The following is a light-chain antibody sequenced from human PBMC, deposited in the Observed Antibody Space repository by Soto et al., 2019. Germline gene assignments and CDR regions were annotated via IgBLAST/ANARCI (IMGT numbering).Light chain of an antibody. CDR3: QQTYTIPPT. CDR2: SAS. Sequence: DIQMTQSPSSLSASVGDRVTITCRSSQTVNRNLNWYQCTPGSAPKLLIYSASALQDAAPSRFSGSGSGTDFTLTISGLQPEDFATYYCQQTYTIPPTFGPGTTVDV. J-gene: IGKJ3*01. V-gene: IGKV1-39*01. CDR1: QTVNRN.